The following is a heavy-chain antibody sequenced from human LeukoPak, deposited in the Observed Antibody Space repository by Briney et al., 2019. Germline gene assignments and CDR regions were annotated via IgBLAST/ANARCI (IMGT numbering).Heavy chain of an antibody. CDR3: ARAYRGYSYGYFGY. CDR2: INPNSGDT. J-gene: IGHJ4*02. CDR1: EYTFTDSY. Sequence: ASVKVSCKASEYTFTDSYIHWVRQAPGQGLEWMGRINPNSGDTNSPPNFQGRVTMTRDTSISTAYMELSRLRSDDTAVYYCARAYRGYSYGYFGYWGQGTLVTVSS. V-gene: IGHV1-2*06. D-gene: IGHD5-18*01.